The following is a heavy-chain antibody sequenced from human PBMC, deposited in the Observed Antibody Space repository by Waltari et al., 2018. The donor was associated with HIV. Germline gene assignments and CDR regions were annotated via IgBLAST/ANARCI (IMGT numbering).Heavy chain of an antibody. CDR1: GYTFTSYA. CDR2: INAGNGNT. D-gene: IGHD3-3*01. CDR3: ARAVGGYDFWSGYPLYYGMDV. Sequence: QVQLVQSGAEVKKPGASVKVSCKASGYTFTSYAMHWVRQAPGQRLEWMGWINAGNGNTKYSQKFQGRVTITRDTSASTAYMELSSLRSEDTAVYYCARAVGGYDFWSGYPLYYGMDVWGQGTTVTVSS. V-gene: IGHV1-3*01. J-gene: IGHJ6*02.